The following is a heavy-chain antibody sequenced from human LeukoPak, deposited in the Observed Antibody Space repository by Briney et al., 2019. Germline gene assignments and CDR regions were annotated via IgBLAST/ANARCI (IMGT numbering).Heavy chain of an antibody. CDR1: GFTFGGYG. Sequence: GGSLRLSCTDSGFTFGGYGMSWVRQAPGKGLEWVSAISGSGGSTYYADSVKGRFTISRDNSKNTLYLQMNSLRAEDTAVYYCAKDRSSGSTGSFDYWGQGTLVTVSS. V-gene: IGHV3-23*01. J-gene: IGHJ4*02. CDR3: AKDRSSGSTGSFDY. CDR2: ISGSGGST. D-gene: IGHD6-19*01.